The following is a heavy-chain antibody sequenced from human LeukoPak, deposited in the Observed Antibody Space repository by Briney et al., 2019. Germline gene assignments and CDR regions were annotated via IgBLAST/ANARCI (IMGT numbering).Heavy chain of an antibody. V-gene: IGHV1-18*01. J-gene: IGHJ4*02. D-gene: IGHD2-15*01. Sequence: ASVKVSCKASGYTFTSYGISWVRQAPGQGLEWMGWISAYNGNTNYAQKLQGRVTMTTDTSTSTAYMELRSLRSDDTAVYYRAREGYCSGGSCYSADWGQGTLVTVSS. CDR3: AREGYCSGGSCYSAD. CDR2: ISAYNGNT. CDR1: GYTFTSYG.